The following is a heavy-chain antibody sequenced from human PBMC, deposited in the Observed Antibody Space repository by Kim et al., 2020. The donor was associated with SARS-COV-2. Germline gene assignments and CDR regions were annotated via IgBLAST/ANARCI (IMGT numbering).Heavy chain of an antibody. D-gene: IGHD3-22*01. V-gene: IGHV3-74*01. CDR3: ARDAGYYDSSGYRGDYYYGMDV. Sequence: GGSLRLSCAASGFTFSSYWMHWVRQAPGKGLVWVSRINSDGSSTSYADSVKGRFTISRDNAKNTLYLQMNSLRAEDTAVYYCARDAGYYDSSGYRGDYYYGMDVWGQGTTVTVSS. CDR1: GFTFSSYW. J-gene: IGHJ6*02. CDR2: INSDGSST.